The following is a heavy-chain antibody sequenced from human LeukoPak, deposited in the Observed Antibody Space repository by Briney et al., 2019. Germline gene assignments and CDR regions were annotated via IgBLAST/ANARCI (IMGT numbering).Heavy chain of an antibody. V-gene: IGHV7-4-1*02. Sequence: ASVKVSCKASGYTFTSYYMHWVRQAPGQGLEWMGWINTNSGNPTYAQGFTGRFVFSLDTSVSTAYLQISSLKAEDTAVYYCARDGHGSGRTTKNWFDPWGQGTLVTVSS. D-gene: IGHD3-10*01. CDR1: GYTFTSYY. J-gene: IGHJ5*02. CDR3: ARDGHGSGRTTKNWFDP. CDR2: INTNSGNP.